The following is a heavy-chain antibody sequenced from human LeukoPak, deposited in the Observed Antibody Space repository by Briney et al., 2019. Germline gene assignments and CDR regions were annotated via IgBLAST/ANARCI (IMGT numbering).Heavy chain of an antibody. CDR1: GYTFTGYY. D-gene: IGHD6-19*01. CDR2: INPNSGGT. J-gene: IGHJ4*02. Sequence: ASVKVSCKASGYTFTGYYMHWVRQAPGQGLEWMGWINPNSGGTNYAQKFQGRVTMTRDTSISTAYMELSRLRSDDTAVYYCAITYIALAGPAGGYWGQGTLVTVSS. V-gene: IGHV1-2*02. CDR3: AITYIALAGPAGGY.